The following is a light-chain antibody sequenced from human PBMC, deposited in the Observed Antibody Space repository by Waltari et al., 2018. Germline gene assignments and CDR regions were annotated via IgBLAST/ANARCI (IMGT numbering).Light chain of an antibody. J-gene: IGKJ2*01. CDR2: DAS. V-gene: IGKV3-11*01. Sequence: EIVLTQSPATLSFSPGERATPSCRARQSVSSYLAWYQQKPGQAPRLLIYDASNRATGIPARFSGSGSGTDFTLTISSLEPEDFAVYYCQQRSNWPRMYTFGQGTKLEIK. CDR1: QSVSSY. CDR3: QQRSNWPRMYT.